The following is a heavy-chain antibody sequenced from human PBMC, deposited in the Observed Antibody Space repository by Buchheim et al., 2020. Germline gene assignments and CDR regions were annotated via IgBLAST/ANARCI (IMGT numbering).Heavy chain of an antibody. CDR3: TTGVWGLIAAAGTYFDY. Sequence: EVQLVESGGGLVKPGGSLRLSCAAPGFTFSNAWMSWVRQAPGKGLEWVGRIKSKTDGGTTDYAAPVKGRFTISRDDSKNTLYLLMNSLKTEDTAVYYCTTGVWGLIAAAGTYFDYWGQGTL. CDR2: IKSKTDGGTT. J-gene: IGHJ4*02. CDR1: GFTFSNAW. D-gene: IGHD6-13*01. V-gene: IGHV3-15*01.